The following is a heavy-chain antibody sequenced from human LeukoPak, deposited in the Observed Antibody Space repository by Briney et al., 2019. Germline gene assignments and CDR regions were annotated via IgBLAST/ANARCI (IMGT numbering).Heavy chain of an antibody. CDR3: ARGSVDGSSWYSYYFDY. CDR2: SYYRPKWYN. Sequence: SQTLSLTCAISGDSVSSNSAAWNWIRQSPSRGLEWLGRSYYRPKWYNDYAVSVKSRITINPDTSKNQFSLQLNSVTPEDTAVYYCARGSVDGSSWYSYYFDYWGQGTLVTVSS. D-gene: IGHD6-13*01. CDR1: GDSVSSNSAA. V-gene: IGHV6-1*01. J-gene: IGHJ4*02.